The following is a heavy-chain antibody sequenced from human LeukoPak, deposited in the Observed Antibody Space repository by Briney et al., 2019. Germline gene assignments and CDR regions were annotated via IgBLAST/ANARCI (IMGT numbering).Heavy chain of an antibody. CDR3: TRYNNDHFDY. Sequence: GRSLRLSCAGSGFTFGGYGMHWFRQTPGKGLEWVAVIAYDGSRAFYAGSVKGRFTISRDNSKNTMSVQMDDLRAEDTAVYYCTRYNNDHFDYWDQGTLVTVSS. D-gene: IGHD1-14*01. V-gene: IGHV3-33*01. CDR1: GFTFGGYG. CDR2: IAYDGSRA. J-gene: IGHJ4*02.